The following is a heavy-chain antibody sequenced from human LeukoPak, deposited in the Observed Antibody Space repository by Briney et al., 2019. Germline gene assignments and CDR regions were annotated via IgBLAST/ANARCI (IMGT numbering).Heavy chain of an antibody. D-gene: IGHD5-18*01. J-gene: IGHJ4*02. CDR3: AREDTAGQSFDY. CDR2: IYSGGNT. Sequence: GGSLRLSCAASGFTASNNYMSWVRQAPGKGLEWVSVIYSGGNTYYADSVKGRFTISRDNSKNTLFLQMNSLRAEDTAVYYCAREDTAGQSFDYWGQGTLVTVSS. CDR1: GFTASNNY. V-gene: IGHV3-53*01.